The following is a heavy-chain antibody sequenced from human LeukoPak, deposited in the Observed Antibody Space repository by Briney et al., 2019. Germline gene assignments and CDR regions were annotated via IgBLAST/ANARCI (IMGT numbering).Heavy chain of an antibody. D-gene: IGHD3-10*01. Sequence: ASVKVSCKASGYTFTSYDINWVRQATGQGLEWMGWMNPNSGNTGYAQKFQGRVTMTRDMSTSTVYMELSSLRSEDTAVYYCAREWGSRRITPDYWGQGTLVTVSS. V-gene: IGHV1-8*02. CDR2: MNPNSGNT. J-gene: IGHJ4*02. CDR3: AREWGSRRITPDY. CDR1: GYTFTSYD.